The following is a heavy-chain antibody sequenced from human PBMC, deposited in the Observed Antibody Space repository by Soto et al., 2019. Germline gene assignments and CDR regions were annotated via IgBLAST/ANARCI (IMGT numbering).Heavy chain of an antibody. CDR1: VGTFSSYT. CDR3: ARDRVAAAKGFDP. D-gene: IGHD6-13*01. V-gene: IGHV1-69*08. Sequence: QVQLVQYGAEVKKPGSSVKVSCKASVGTFSSYTISWVRQAPGQGLEWMGRIIPILGIANYAQKFQGRVTITAHKSTSTAYMELSSLRSEDTAVYYWARDRVAAAKGFDPWGQGTLVTVSS. CDR2: IIPILGIA. J-gene: IGHJ5*02.